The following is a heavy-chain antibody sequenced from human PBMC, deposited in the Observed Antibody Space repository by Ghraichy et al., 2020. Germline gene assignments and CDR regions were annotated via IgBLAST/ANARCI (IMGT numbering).Heavy chain of an antibody. J-gene: IGHJ4*02. Sequence: GGSLRLSCAASGFTFSSYAMSWVRQAPGKGLEWVSAISGSGGSTYYADSVKGRFTISRDNSKNTLYLQMNSLRAEDTAVYYCAKDDHSGSYYGGSGNDYWGQGTLVTVS. CDR3: AKDDHSGSYYGGSGNDY. CDR1: GFTFSSYA. CDR2: ISGSGGST. V-gene: IGHV3-23*01. D-gene: IGHD1-26*01.